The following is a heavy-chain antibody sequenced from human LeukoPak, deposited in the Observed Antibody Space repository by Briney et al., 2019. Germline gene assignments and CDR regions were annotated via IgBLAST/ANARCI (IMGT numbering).Heavy chain of an antibody. CDR2: IYYSGST. D-gene: IGHD2-2*01. J-gene: IGHJ4*02. V-gene: IGHV4-59*01. CDR3: ARGRSTSWYLDS. CDR1: GDSISSYY. Sequence: SETLSLTCTVSGDSISSYYWNWIRQPPGKGLEWIGYIYYSGSTAYNPSLKSRVTISVDTSKNQFSLKWNSLTAADTAVYYCARGRSTSWYLDSWDQGTLVTVSS.